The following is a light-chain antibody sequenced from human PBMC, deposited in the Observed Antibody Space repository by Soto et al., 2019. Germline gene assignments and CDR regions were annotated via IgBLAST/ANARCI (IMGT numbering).Light chain of an antibody. CDR1: QGVRSA. CDR2: DAS. V-gene: IGKV1-13*02. CDR3: QQFHSPALT. J-gene: IGKJ4*01. Sequence: AIQLTQSPSSLSASVGDRVTITCRASQGVRSALAWYQHKPGRGPRLLIYDASTLQSGVPSRFSGSGSGTDFTLTISSLQSEDFATYYCQQFHSPALTFGGGTKLE.